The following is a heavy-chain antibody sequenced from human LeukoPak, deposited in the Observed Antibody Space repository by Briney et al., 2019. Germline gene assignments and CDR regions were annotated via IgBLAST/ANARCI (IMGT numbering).Heavy chain of an antibody. V-gene: IGHV3-23*01. Sequence: PGGSLRLSCAASGFTFSSYAMSWVRQAPGKGLEWVSAISGSGGSTYYADSVKGRFTISRDNSKNTLYLQMNSLRAEDTAVYYCAKGQVLGILGLTPGGPYYFDSWGQGTLVTVSS. D-gene: IGHD1-26*01. CDR3: AKGQVLGILGLTPGGPYYFDS. CDR2: ISGSGGST. J-gene: IGHJ4*02. CDR1: GFTFSSYA.